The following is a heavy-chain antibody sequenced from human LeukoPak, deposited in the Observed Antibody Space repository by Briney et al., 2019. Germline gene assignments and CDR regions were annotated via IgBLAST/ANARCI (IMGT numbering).Heavy chain of an antibody. CDR2: ISGSGGST. Sequence: PGGSLRLSCAASGFTFSSYAMSWVRQAPGKGLEWVSAISGSGGSTYYADSVKGRFTISRDNSKNTLYLQMNSLRAEDTAVYYCAKDGKVGDYGDYDAGYYFDYWGQGTLVTVSS. D-gene: IGHD4-17*01. J-gene: IGHJ4*02. V-gene: IGHV3-23*01. CDR1: GFTFSSYA. CDR3: AKDGKVGDYGDYDAGYYFDY.